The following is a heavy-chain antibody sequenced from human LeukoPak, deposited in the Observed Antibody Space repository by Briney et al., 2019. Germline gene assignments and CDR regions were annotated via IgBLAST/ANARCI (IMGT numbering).Heavy chain of an antibody. CDR1: GYTVTSYG. V-gene: IGHV1-18*01. Sequence: ASVKVSCKASGYTVTSYGISWVRQAPGEGLEWMGWISAYNGNTNYAQKLQGRVTMTTDTSTSTAYMELRSLRSDDTAVYYCARDRSLELLWFGEASDYWGQGTLVTVSS. CDR2: ISAYNGNT. J-gene: IGHJ4*02. D-gene: IGHD3-10*01. CDR3: ARDRSLELLWFGEASDY.